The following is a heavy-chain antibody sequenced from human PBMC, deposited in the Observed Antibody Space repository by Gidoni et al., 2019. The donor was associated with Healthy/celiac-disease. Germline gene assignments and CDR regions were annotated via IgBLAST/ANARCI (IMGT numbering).Heavy chain of an antibody. J-gene: IGHJ4*02. V-gene: IGHV3-15*01. D-gene: IGHD2-15*01. CDR2: IKSKTEGGTT. CDR3: TRGGNSFDY. Sequence: EVQLVESGGGLVKPGGSLRLSRAVSGSTFRNAWMSWVRQAPGTGLEWVGRIKSKTEGGTTDYAAPVKGRFTISRDDSKNALYLQMNSLKAEDTAVYYCTRGGNSFDYWGQGTLVTVSS. CDR1: GSTFRNAW.